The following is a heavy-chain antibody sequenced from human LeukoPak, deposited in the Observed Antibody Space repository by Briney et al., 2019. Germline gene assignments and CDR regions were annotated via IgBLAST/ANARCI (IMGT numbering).Heavy chain of an antibody. CDR1: GGSFSGYY. CDR3: ARAIYYDFWSGYSRYFDY. V-gene: IGHV4-34*01. CDR2: INHSGST. D-gene: IGHD3-3*01. J-gene: IGHJ4*02. Sequence: PSETLSLTCAVYGGSFSGYYWSWIRQPPGKGLEWIGEINHSGSTNYNPSLKSRVTISVDTSKNQFSLKLSSVTAADTAVYYCARAIYYDFWSGYSRYFDYWGQGTLVTVSS.